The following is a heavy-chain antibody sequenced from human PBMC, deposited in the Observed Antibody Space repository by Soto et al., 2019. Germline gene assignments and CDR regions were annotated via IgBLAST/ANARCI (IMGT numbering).Heavy chain of an antibody. CDR2: IYYSGST. CDR1: GGSISSYY. V-gene: IGHV4-59*01. J-gene: IGHJ5*02. D-gene: IGHD3-3*01. Sequence: SETLSLTCTVSGGSISSYYWSWIRQPPGKGLEWIGYIYYSGSTNYNPSLKSRVTISVDTSKNQFSLKLSSVTAADTAVYYCARGHYDFWSGLTGNRGPNWFDPWGQGTLVTVSS. CDR3: ARGHYDFWSGLTGNRGPNWFDP.